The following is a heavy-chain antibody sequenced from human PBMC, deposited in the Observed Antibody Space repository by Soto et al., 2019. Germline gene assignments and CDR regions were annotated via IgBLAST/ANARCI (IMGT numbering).Heavy chain of an antibody. CDR3: ARTNSNYYYYYGMDV. CDR2: IDWDDDK. J-gene: IGHJ6*02. D-gene: IGHD4-4*01. V-gene: IGHV2-70*01. CDR1: GFSLSTSGMC. Sequence: SGPTLVNPTQTLTLTCTFSGFSLSTSGMCVSWIRQPPGKALEWLALIDWDDDKYYSTSLKTRLTISKDTSKNQVVLTMTNIDPVDTATYYCARTNSNYYYYYGMDVWGQGTTVTVSS.